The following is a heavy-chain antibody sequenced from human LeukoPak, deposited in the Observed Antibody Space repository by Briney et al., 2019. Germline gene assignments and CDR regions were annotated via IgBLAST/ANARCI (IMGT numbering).Heavy chain of an antibody. CDR1: GFTFSSYW. Sequence: GGSLRRSCAVSGFTFSSYWMKWVREAPAKGLDWVASIRQDGGEKFYVDSVKGRFTISRDNTKNSLYLQINSLRAEDTAMYYCARDGTAPGLYFDLWGQGTLVTVSS. CDR2: IRQDGGEK. V-gene: IGHV3-7*01. J-gene: IGHJ4*01. CDR3: ARDGTAPGLYFDL. D-gene: IGHD6-13*01.